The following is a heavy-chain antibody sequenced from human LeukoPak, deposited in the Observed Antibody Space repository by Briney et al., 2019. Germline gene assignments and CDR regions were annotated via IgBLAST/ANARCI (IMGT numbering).Heavy chain of an antibody. CDR2: IKEDGSQK. J-gene: IGHJ4*02. CDR3: AKDYGGNHWFDY. D-gene: IGHD4-23*01. V-gene: IGHV3-7*03. CDR1: GFTFSSCW. Sequence: GGSLRLSCAASGFTFSSCWMSWVRQAPGKGLEWVANIKEDGSQKYYVDSVKGRFTISRDNAKNSLYLQMDSLRAEDTALYYCAKDYGGNHWFDYWGQGTLVTVSS.